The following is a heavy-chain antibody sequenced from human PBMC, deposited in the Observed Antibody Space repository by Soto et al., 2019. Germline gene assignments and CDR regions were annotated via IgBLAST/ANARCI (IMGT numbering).Heavy chain of an antibody. D-gene: IGHD3-16*01. J-gene: IGHJ4*02. V-gene: IGHV4-38-2*01. CDR3: ARMSMMTQLDY. CDR1: GDSISSGYY. CDR2: IHHSGTT. Sequence: SETLSLTCAVSGDSISSGYYWAWIRQPPGKGLEWIGSIHHSGTTYYNPSLKSRVTISVDTSKNQFSLNLRSVTAADTAVYYCARMSMMTQLDYWGQGTLVTVSS.